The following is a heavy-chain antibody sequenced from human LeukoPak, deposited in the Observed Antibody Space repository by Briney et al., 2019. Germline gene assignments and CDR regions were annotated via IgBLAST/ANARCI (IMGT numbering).Heavy chain of an antibody. Sequence: ASVKVSCKVSGYTLTELSMHWVRQAPGKGLEWMGGFDPEDGETIYAQKFQGRVTMTEDTSTDTAYMELSSLRSEDTAVYYCATQVFGPIVVVPAAIFDYWGQGTLVTVSS. V-gene: IGHV1-24*01. CDR2: FDPEDGET. D-gene: IGHD2-2*02. J-gene: IGHJ4*02. CDR1: GYTLTELS. CDR3: ATQVFGPIVVVPAAIFDY.